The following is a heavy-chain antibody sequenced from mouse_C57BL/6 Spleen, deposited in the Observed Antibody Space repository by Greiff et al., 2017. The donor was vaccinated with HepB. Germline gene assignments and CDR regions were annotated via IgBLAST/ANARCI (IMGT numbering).Heavy chain of an antibody. Sequence: VQLQQSGAELVRPGSSVKLSCKASGYTFTSYWMHWVKQRPIQGLEWIGNIDPSDSETHYNQKFKDKATLTVDKSSSTAYMQLSSLTSEDSAVYSCARGGYSNPAWFAYWGQGTLVTVSA. CDR2: IDPSDSET. D-gene: IGHD2-5*01. V-gene: IGHV1-52*01. CDR3: ARGGYSNPAWFAY. J-gene: IGHJ3*01. CDR1: GYTFTSYW.